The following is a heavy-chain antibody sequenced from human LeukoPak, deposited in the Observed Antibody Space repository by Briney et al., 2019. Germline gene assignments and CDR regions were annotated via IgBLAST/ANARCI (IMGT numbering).Heavy chain of an antibody. CDR1: GGSISSYY. D-gene: IGHD3-10*01. J-gene: IGHJ6*02. Sequence: SETLSLTCTVSGGSISSYYWSWIRQPPGKGLEWIGYTYYSGSTNYNPSLKSRVTISVDTSKNQFSLKLSSVTAADTAVYYCARHYGYYYYYGMDVWGRGTTVTVSS. V-gene: IGHV4-59*01. CDR3: ARHYGYYYYYGMDV. CDR2: TYYSGST.